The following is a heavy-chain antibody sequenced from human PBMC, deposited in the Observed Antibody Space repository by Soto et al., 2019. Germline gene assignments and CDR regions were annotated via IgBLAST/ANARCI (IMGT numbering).Heavy chain of an antibody. CDR2: IYYSGST. Sequence: QLQLQESGPGLVKPSETLSLTCTVSGGSISSSRYYWGWIRQPPGKGLEWIGSIYYSGSTYYNPALKSRVTISVDTSKNQFSLRLSSVTAADTAIYYCASLPDWGSGSNWGQGTLVTVSS. D-gene: IGHD3-10*01. V-gene: IGHV4-39*01. J-gene: IGHJ4*02. CDR3: ASLPDWGSGSN. CDR1: GGSISSSRYY.